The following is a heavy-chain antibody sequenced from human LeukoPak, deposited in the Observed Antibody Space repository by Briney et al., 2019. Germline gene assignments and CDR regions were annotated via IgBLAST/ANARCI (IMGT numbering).Heavy chain of an antibody. CDR2: IKSKIHGGTI. CDR1: GFTFDKAW. CDR3: AKDWGEYSDYVWGSFTSFDS. D-gene: IGHD3-16*01. V-gene: IGHV3-15*01. Sequence: GGSLRLSCAASGFTFDKAWMTWVRQAPGKGLEWVGRIKSKIHGGTIDYAAPVKGRFTISRDDSENTVYLQMNSLRAEDTAVYYCAKDWGEYSDYVWGSFTSFDSWGQGTLVTVSS. J-gene: IGHJ4*02.